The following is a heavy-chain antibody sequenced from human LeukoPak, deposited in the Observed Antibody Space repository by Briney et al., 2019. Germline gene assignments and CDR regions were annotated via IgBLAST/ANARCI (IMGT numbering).Heavy chain of an antibody. CDR2: ISGSGGST. V-gene: IGHV3-23*01. CDR3: AKDFLYCSSTSCYTSY. J-gene: IGHJ4*02. D-gene: IGHD2-2*02. Sequence: GGSLRLSCAASGFTFSSYAISWVRQAPGKGLEWVSAISGSGGSTYYADSVKGRFTISRDNSKNTLYLQMNSLRAEDTAVYYCAKDFLYCSSTSCYTSYWGQGTLVTVSS. CDR1: GFTFSSYA.